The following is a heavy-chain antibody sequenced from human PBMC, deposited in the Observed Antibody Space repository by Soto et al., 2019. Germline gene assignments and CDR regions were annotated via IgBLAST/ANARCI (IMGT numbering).Heavy chain of an antibody. CDR3: ARAVRDIVVVPAAIPHFDY. D-gene: IGHD2-2*01. V-gene: IGHV4-34*01. CDR1: GGSFSGYY. J-gene: IGHJ4*02. Sequence: QVQLQQWGAGLLKPSETLSLTCAVYGGSFSGYYWSWIRQPPGKGLEWIGEINHSGSTNYNPSLKSRVTLSVDTSKNQFSLKLSSVTAADTAVYYCARAVRDIVVVPAAIPHFDYWGQGTLVTVSS. CDR2: INHSGST.